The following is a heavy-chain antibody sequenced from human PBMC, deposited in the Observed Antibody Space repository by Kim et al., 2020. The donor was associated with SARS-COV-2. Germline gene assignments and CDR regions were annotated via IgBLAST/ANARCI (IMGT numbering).Heavy chain of an antibody. CDR2: ISYDGSNK. D-gene: IGHD4-17*01. CDR3: AKSTVTTPEGPAEYFQH. Sequence: GGSLRLSCAASGFTFSSYGIHWVRQAPGKGLEWVAVISYDGSNKYYADSVKGRFTISRDNSKNTLYLQMNSLRAEDTAVYYCAKSTVTTPEGPAEYFQHWGQGTLVTVSS. CDR1: GFTFSSYG. V-gene: IGHV3-30*18. J-gene: IGHJ1*01.